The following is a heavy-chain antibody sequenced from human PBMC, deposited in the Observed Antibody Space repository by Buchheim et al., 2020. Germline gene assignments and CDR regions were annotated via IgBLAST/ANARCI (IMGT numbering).Heavy chain of an antibody. D-gene: IGHD3-3*01. CDR1: GYTFTSYY. Sequence: QVQLVQSGAEVKKPGASVKVSCKASGYTFTSYYMHWVRHAPGRGREWMGIIHPSGGSTSYAQKVQGRVTMTRATTTSTVYMELSSLRSEDTAVYYCARYTIFGVAYFDYWGQGTL. CDR3: ARYTIFGVAYFDY. CDR2: IHPSGGST. J-gene: IGHJ4*02. V-gene: IGHV1-46*01.